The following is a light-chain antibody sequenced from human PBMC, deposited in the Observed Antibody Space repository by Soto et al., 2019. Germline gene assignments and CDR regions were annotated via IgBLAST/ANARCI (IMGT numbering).Light chain of an antibody. CDR3: ATWDDSLNVFSV. CDR2: RNN. J-gene: IGLJ1*01. V-gene: IGLV1-47*01. CDR1: SFNIGSNY. Sequence: HSVLRQLPSASGTPGQGVTISCSGSSFNIGSNYVYWYQQLPGTAPKLLIYRNNQRPSGVPDRFSGSKSCNSDSLAISGLRSDDEDDYFCATWDDSLNVFSVFGTGTKVTVL.